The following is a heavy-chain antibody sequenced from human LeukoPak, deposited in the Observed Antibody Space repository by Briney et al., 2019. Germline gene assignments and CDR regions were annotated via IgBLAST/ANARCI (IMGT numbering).Heavy chain of an antibody. CDR1: GGASSGYY. Sequence: SETLSLTCTVSGGASSGYYWSWIRQPAGKRLEWIGRFDSSGNTRYNPSLESRVTISVDTSKNQFSLKLSSVTAADTAVYYCAREESPWEVLDYWGQGTLVTVST. CDR2: FDSSGNT. J-gene: IGHJ4*02. D-gene: IGHD1-26*01. CDR3: AREESPWEVLDY. V-gene: IGHV4-4*07.